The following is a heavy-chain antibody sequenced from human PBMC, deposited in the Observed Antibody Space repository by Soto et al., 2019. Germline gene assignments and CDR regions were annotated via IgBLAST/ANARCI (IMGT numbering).Heavy chain of an antibody. V-gene: IGHV3-33*01. CDR1: GFTFSSYG. D-gene: IGHD6-19*01. Sequence: VQLVESGGGVVQPGRSLRLSCAASGFTFSSYGMHWVRQAPGKGLEWVAVIWYDGSNQYYADSVKGRFTISRDNSKNTLYLQMNSLRAEDTAVYYCARANSSGWPWDFDYWGQGTLVTVSS. CDR2: IWYDGSNQ. CDR3: ARANSSGWPWDFDY. J-gene: IGHJ4*02.